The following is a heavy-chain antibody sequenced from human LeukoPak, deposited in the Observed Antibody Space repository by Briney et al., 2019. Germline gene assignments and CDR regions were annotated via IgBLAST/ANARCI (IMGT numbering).Heavy chain of an antibody. CDR3: ARGKIVVVPAATEYYYYYYMDV. CDR2: INPNSGGT. CDR1: GYTFTGYY. J-gene: IGHJ6*03. D-gene: IGHD2-2*01. V-gene: IGHV1-2*02. Sequence: EASVKVSCKASGYTFTGYYMHWVRQAPGQGLEWMGWINPNSGGTNYAQKFQGRVTMTRDTSISTAYMELSSLRSEDTAVYYCARGKIVVVPAATEYYYYYYMDVWGKGTTVTISS.